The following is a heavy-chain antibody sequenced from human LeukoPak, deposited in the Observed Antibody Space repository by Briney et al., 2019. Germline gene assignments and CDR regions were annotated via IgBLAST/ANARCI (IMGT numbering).Heavy chain of an antibody. Sequence: GGSLRLSCAASGFTFSSYWMHWVRQAPGKGLVWVSRINTDGSSTSYADSVKGRFTISRDNAKNTVYLQMNSLRAEDTAVYYCARGCRVEATMNLEPPYFDYWGQGTLVTVCS. V-gene: IGHV3-74*01. D-gene: IGHD1-26*01. CDR2: INTDGSST. CDR1: GFTFSSYW. J-gene: IGHJ4*02. CDR3: ARGCRVEATMNLEPPYFDY.